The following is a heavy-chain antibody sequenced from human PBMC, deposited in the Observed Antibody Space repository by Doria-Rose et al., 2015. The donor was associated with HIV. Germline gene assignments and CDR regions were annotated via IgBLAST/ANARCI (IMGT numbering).Heavy chain of an antibody. CDR3: ARIKSSRWYHKYYFDF. J-gene: IGHJ4*02. CDR1: GVSLSSPGMG. D-gene: IGHD6-13*01. Sequence: QVTLKESGPVLVKPTETLTLTCTASGVSLSSPGMGVSWIRQPPGKAPEWLAHIFSDDDRSYKTSLKSRLTISRGTSKSQVVLTMTDMDPVDTATYYCARIKSSRWYHKYYFDFWGQGTLVIVSA. CDR2: IFSDDDR. V-gene: IGHV2-26*01.